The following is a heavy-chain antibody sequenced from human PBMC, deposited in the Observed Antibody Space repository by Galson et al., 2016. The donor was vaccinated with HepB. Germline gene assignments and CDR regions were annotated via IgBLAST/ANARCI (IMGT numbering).Heavy chain of an antibody. D-gene: IGHD2-8*01. Sequence: SVKVSCKASGYNFITYSIHWVRQAPGQRLEWMGWINAANDKTKYSQNFQGRVTITRDTSASTAYMELSSLRSEDTAVYYCARDRAYCTNNICPSHFDYWGQGTLVTVSS. J-gene: IGHJ4*03. CDR3: ARDRAYCTNNICPSHFDY. CDR2: INAANDKT. V-gene: IGHV1-3*01. CDR1: GYNFITYS.